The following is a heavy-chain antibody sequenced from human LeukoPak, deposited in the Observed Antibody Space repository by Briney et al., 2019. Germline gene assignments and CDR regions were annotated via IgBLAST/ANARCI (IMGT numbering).Heavy chain of an antibody. J-gene: IGHJ6*02. D-gene: IGHD4-17*01. V-gene: IGHV4-34*12. CDR3: ARVRSSRGLGDYGDFYYYYGLDV. CDR2: VFFRGNT. Sequence: SETLSLTCAVYGGSFSGYYWSWIRQPPGKGLEWIGYVFFRGNTYYNPSLKSRVIISVDTSKNQFSLKVGSVTAADAAVYYCARVRSSRGLGDYGDFYYYYGLDVWGQGTTVTVSS. CDR1: GGSFSGYY.